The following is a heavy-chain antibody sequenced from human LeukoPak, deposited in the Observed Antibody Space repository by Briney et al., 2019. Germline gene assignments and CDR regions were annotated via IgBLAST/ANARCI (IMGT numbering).Heavy chain of an antibody. CDR1: GYTFTGYY. D-gene: IGHD6-13*01. CDR2: INPNSGGT. J-gene: IGHJ4*02. CDR3: GRGVAVAGTVGY. Sequence: ASVKVSCKASGYTFTGYYMHWVRQAPGQGLEWMGWINPNSGGTNYAQKFQGRVTMSRDTSITTVYVELSSLKSDDTAVYYCGRGVAVAGTVGYWGQGTLVTVSS. V-gene: IGHV1-2*02.